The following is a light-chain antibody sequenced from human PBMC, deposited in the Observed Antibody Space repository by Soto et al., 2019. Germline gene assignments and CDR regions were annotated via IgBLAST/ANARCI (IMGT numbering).Light chain of an antibody. CDR3: QHFGDSVWT. CDR2: AVS. Sequence: DIVLTQSPGTLSLTPGQRATLSCRASQSVSSSSVAWYRQRPGQAPRLLIYAVSSRAIDTPDRFSGSGSGTDFTLTISRLEPEDFAVYYCQHFGDSVWTFGQGTKVDI. CDR1: QSVSSSS. J-gene: IGKJ1*01. V-gene: IGKV3-20*01.